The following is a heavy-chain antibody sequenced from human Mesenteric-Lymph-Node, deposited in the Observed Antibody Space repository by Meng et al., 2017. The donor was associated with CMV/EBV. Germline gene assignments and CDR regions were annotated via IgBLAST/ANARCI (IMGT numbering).Heavy chain of an antibody. Sequence: QITLKESGPTLVNPTQTLTLTCTFPGFSPSTSGVGVGWIRQPPGKALEWLALIYWDDDKRYSPSLKSRLTITKDTSKNQVVLTMTNMDPVDTATYYCAHSSGIAAAGPFYFDYWGQGTLVTVSS. CDR2: IYWDDDK. CDR3: AHSSGIAAAGPFYFDY. D-gene: IGHD6-13*01. V-gene: IGHV2-5*02. J-gene: IGHJ4*02. CDR1: GFSPSTSGVG.